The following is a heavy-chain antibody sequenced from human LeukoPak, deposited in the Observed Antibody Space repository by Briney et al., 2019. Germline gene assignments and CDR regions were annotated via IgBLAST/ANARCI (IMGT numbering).Heavy chain of an antibody. V-gene: IGHV3-21*01. Sequence: GGSLRLSCAASGFTFSSYSMNWVRQAPGKGLEWVSSISSSSSYIYYADSVKGRFVKGRFTISRDNAKNSLYLQMNSLRAEDTAVYYCARELTTQTKASCSGGNCLGYFDYCGQGTLVTVSS. D-gene: IGHD2-15*01. J-gene: IGHJ4*02. CDR1: GFTFSSYS. CDR2: ISSSSSYI. CDR3: ARELTTQTKASCSGGNCLGYFDY.